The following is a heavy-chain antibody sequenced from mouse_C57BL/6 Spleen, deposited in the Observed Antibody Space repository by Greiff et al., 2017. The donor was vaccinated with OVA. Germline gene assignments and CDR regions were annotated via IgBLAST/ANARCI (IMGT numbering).Heavy chain of an antibody. Sequence: EVQLVESGGGLVKPGGSLKLSCAASGFTFSDYGMHWVRQAPEKGLEWVAYISSGSSTIYYADTVKGRFTISRDNAKNTLFLQMTSLRSEDTAMYYCARWEENGNYLYYYAMDYWGQGTSVTVSS. CDR1: GFTFSDYG. D-gene: IGHD2-1*01. CDR2: ISSGSSTI. J-gene: IGHJ4*01. CDR3: ARWEENGNYLYYYAMDY. V-gene: IGHV5-17*01.